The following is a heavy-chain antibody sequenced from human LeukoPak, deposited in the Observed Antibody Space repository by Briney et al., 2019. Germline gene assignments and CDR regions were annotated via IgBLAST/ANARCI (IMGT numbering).Heavy chain of an antibody. J-gene: IGHJ4*02. V-gene: IGHV3-74*01. CDR1: GFTFSSYW. CDR3: ASASGSYSN. Sequence: GGSLRLSRAASGFTFSSYWMHWVRQAPGKGLVWVSCIKSDGSSTSYADSVKGRFTISRDNAKNTLYLQMNSLRAEDTAVYYCASASGSYSNWGQGTLVTVSS. D-gene: IGHD1-26*01. CDR2: IKSDGSST.